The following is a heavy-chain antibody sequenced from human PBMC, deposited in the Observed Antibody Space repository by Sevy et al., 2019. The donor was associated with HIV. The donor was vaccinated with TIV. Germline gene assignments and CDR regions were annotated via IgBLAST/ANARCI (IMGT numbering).Heavy chain of an antibody. V-gene: IGHV3-23*01. CDR3: AKLGGDDFWSSYSYFDY. CDR2: ISGSDST. CDR1: GFTFRTYA. J-gene: IGHJ4*02. Sequence: GGSLTLSCTASGFTFRTYAMSWVRQAPGKGLDWVSGKGLEWVSAISGSDSTYYADSVQGRFTIPRDNSKNTVYLQMKSPRAEDTAVYYGAKLGGDDFWSSYSYFDYWGQGALVTVSS. D-gene: IGHD3-3*01.